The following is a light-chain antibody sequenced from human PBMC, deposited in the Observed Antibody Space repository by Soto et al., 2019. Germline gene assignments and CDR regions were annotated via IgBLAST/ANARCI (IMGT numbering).Light chain of an antibody. CDR2: DGT. J-gene: IGLJ1*01. CDR1: SSDVDDYRY. CDR3: CSYVTTPEI. Sequence: QSALAQPRSVSGSPGQLLTISCTGTSSDVDDYRYVSWYQQYPGKAPKLVIYDGTKRPSGVPDRFSGSNSGNTASLTISGLHAEDEADYYCCSYVTTPEIFGTGTKVTDL. V-gene: IGLV2-11*01.